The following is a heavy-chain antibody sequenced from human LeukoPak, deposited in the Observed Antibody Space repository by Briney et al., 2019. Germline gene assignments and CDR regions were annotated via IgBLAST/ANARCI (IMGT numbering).Heavy chain of an antibody. CDR3: VREGQGYYDLLSPDY. J-gene: IGHJ4*02. CDR1: GYSFTSYW. V-gene: IGHV5-51*01. D-gene: IGHD3-9*01. CDR2: VYPGDSDT. Sequence: GESLKISCKGSGYSFTSYWIGWVRQMPGKGLEWMGIVYPGDSDTRYSPSFQGQVTISADKSYSTAYLQWSSLKASDTAMYYCVREGQGYYDLLSPDYWGQGTLVTVSS.